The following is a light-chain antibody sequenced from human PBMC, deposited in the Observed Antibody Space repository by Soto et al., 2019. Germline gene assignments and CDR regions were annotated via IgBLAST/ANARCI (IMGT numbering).Light chain of an antibody. Sequence: DIPMTQSPSTLSASVGDRVTITCRASQSFSSWLAWYQQKPGKAPKLLIYKASSLESGFPSRFSSSGSGTEYTLTLSSRQPDDFATYYCQQYTSYSRTFGKGTKVEIK. CDR3: QQYTSYSRT. V-gene: IGKV1-5*03. J-gene: IGKJ1*01. CDR2: KAS. CDR1: QSFSSW.